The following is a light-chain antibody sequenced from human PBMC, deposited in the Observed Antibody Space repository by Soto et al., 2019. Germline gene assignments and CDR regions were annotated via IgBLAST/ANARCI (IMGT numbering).Light chain of an antibody. CDR3: QSYDRSLSGSV. Sequence: QSVLTQPPSVSGAPGQRVTVSCTGSSSNIGAGYDVHWYQQLPGTAPKLLIYGNTNRPSGVPDRFSGSKSVSSASLAITGLQAEDEADYYCQSYDRSLSGSVFGGGTQLTVL. CDR1: SSNIGAGYD. CDR2: GNT. J-gene: IGLJ2*01. V-gene: IGLV1-40*01.